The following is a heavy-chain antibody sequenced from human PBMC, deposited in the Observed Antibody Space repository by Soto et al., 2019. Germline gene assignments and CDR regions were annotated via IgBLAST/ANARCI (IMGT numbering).Heavy chain of an antibody. CDR3: ARGYGDYSYYYGMDV. Sequence: QLQLQESGPGLVKPSETLSLTCTVSGGSISSSSYYWGWIRQPPGKGLEWIGSIYYSGSTYYNPSLRSRVTLSVDSSKNRFTLKLSSVTAADTAVYYCARGYGDYSYYYGMDVWGQGTTVTVSS. D-gene: IGHD4-17*01. J-gene: IGHJ6*02. CDR2: IYYSGST. CDR1: GGSISSSSYY. V-gene: IGHV4-39*02.